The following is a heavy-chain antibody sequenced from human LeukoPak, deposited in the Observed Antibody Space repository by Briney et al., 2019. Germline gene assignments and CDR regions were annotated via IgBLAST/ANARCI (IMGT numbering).Heavy chain of an antibody. CDR1: GGSFSDYY. CDR2: INHSGST. V-gene: IGHV4-34*01. Sequence: SETLSLTCAVYGGSFSDYYWSWIRQPPGKGLEWIGEINHSGSTNYNPSLKSRVTISVDTSKNQFSLKLSSVTAADTAVYYCARVQNYDYVWGSYRPNWVDPWGQGTLVTVSS. CDR3: ARVQNYDYVWGSYRPNWVDP. J-gene: IGHJ5*02. D-gene: IGHD3-16*02.